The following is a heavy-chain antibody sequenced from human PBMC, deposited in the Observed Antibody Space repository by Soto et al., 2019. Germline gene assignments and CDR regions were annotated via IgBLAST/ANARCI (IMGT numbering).Heavy chain of an antibody. J-gene: IGHJ5*02. CDR2: IIPICGTA. CDR1: GGTFSSYA. D-gene: IGHD2-15*01. Sequence: QVQLVQSGAEVKKPGSSVKVSCKASGGTFSSYAISWVRQAPGQGLEWMGGIIPICGTANYAQKFQGRVTITADESTSTAYMELSSLRSEDTAVYYCARVGYCSGGSCRENWFDPWGQGTLVTVSS. V-gene: IGHV1-69*01. CDR3: ARVGYCSGGSCRENWFDP.